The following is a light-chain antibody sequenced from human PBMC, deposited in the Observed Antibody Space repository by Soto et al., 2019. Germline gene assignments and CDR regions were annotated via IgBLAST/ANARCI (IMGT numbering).Light chain of an antibody. CDR1: NSDVGSYNL. J-gene: IGLJ1*01. CDR3: FSYAGDSVYV. CDR2: EVT. Sequence: QSVLTQPASVSGSPRQSITISCTGTNSDVGSYNLVSWFQQHPGKAPKLVIYEVTKRPSGVSDRFSGSKSGNTASLTISGLQAEDEADYYCFSYAGDSVYVFGTGNKVTV. V-gene: IGLV2-23*02.